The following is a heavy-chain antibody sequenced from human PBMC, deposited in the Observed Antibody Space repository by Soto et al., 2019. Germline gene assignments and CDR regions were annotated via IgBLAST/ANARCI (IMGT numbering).Heavy chain of an antibody. CDR2: INPNSGDT. D-gene: IGHD6-13*01. Sequence: ASVKVSCKASGYTFTGYYMHWLRQAPGQGLEWMGWINPNSGDTNYAQKFQGWVTMTRDASISTAYMELSRLTSDDTAVYYCARLAAAGPYFDYWGKGTLVTVSS. CDR1: GYTFTGYY. J-gene: IGHJ4*02. CDR3: ARLAAAGPYFDY. V-gene: IGHV1-2*04.